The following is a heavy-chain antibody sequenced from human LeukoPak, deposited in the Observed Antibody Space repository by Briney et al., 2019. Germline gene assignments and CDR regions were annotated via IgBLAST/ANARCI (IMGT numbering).Heavy chain of an antibody. D-gene: IGHD2-15*01. CDR1: GGTFSSYA. CDR2: IIPIFGTA. V-gene: IGHV1-69*01. Sequence: SVKVSCKASGGTFSSYAISWVRQAPGQGLEWMGEIIPIFGTANYAQKFQGRVTITADESTSTAYMELSSLRSEDTAVYYCARAIVVVVAATPVLNWFDPWGQGTLVTVSS. J-gene: IGHJ5*02. CDR3: ARAIVVVVAATPVLNWFDP.